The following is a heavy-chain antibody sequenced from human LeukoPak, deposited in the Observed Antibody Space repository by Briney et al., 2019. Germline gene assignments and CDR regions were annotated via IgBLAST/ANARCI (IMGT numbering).Heavy chain of an antibody. CDR2: IYHGSA. CDR3: ARDSSGYYGNYYYYYGMDV. D-gene: IGHD3-22*01. V-gene: IGHV4-61*01. CDR1: DDSISSSRYY. J-gene: IGHJ6*02. Sequence: SETLSLTCTVSDDSISSSRYYWTWIRQPPGKGLEWIGYIYHGSATYNPSLESRVTLSMDTSKNQYSLKMTSVTAADTAVYYCARDSSGYYGNYYYYYGMDVWGQGTTVTVSS.